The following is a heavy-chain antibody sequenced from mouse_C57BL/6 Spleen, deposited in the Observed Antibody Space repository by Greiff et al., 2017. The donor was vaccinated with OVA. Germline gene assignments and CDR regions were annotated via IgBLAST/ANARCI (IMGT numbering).Heavy chain of an antibody. CDR2: IYPGDGDT. J-gene: IGHJ4*01. CDR3: ARYRYDSNYYAMDY. V-gene: IGHV1-80*01. CDR1: GYAFSSYW. D-gene: IGHD2-4*01. Sequence: QVHVKQSGAELVKPGASVKISCKASGYAFSSYWMNWVKQRPGKGLEWIGQIYPGDGDTNYNGKFKGKATLTADKSSSTAYMQLSSLTSEDSAVYFCARYRYDSNYYAMDYWGQGTSVTVSS.